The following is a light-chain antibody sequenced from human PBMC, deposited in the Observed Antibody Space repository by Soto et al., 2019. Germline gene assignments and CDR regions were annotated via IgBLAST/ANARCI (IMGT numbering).Light chain of an antibody. CDR3: SSYTSSSTLYV. J-gene: IGLJ1*01. V-gene: IGLV2-14*01. CDR2: EVT. Sequence: QSALTQPASVSGSPGQSITIFCTGTSSDVGGYDYVSWYQQHPGKAPKLMIYEVTNRPSGVSNRFSGSKSGNTASLTISGLQAEDDADYYCSSYTSSSTLYVFGTGTKVTVL. CDR1: SSDVGGYDY.